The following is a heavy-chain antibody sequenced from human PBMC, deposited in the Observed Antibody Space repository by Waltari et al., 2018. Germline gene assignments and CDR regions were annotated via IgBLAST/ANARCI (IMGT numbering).Heavy chain of an antibody. J-gene: IGHJ4*02. CDR2: IRSKAYGGTT. Sequence: EVQLVESGGGLVQPGRSLRLSCTASGFTFGDYAMSWVRQAPGKGLEWVGFIRSKAYGGTTEYAASVKGRFTISRDDSKSIAYLQMNSLKTEDTAVYYCTRDSSADYWGQGTLVTVSS. CDR3: TRDSSADY. D-gene: IGHD6-25*01. V-gene: IGHV3-49*04. CDR1: GFTFGDYA.